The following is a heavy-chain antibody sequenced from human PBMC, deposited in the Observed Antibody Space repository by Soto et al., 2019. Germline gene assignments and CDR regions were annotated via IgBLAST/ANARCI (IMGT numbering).Heavy chain of an antibody. D-gene: IGHD6-6*01. J-gene: IGHJ5*02. Sequence: GGSLRLSCAASGFTFSSYGMHWVRQAPGKGLEWVAMILYDGSDKYYVDSVKGRFTISRDNSKNTLFLQMNSLRVEDTAVYYCAREASSSSHPSAWGQGTLVTVSS. CDR3: AREASSSSHPSA. CDR2: ILYDGSDK. CDR1: GFTFSSYG. V-gene: IGHV3-33*05.